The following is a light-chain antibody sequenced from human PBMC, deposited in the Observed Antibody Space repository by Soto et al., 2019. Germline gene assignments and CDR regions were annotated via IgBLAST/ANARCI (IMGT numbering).Light chain of an antibody. CDR2: ENT. V-gene: IGLV1-51*02. CDR1: SSDIGRHH. Sequence: QSLLTQPPSVSAAPGEKVTISCFGSSSDIGRHHVSWYQQLPGTAPKLLIYENTKRPSGIPDRFSGSKSGTSATLGITGLQTGDEADYYCRTWDTSLSRVFGTGTKVT. CDR3: RTWDTSLSRV. J-gene: IGLJ1*01.